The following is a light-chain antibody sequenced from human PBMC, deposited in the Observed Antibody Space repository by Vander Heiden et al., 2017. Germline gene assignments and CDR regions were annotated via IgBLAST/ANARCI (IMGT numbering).Light chain of an antibody. Sequence: DIVMTQSPASRSVSLGERATINCRSTQSVLYSSNNKNHLAWYQQKPGQPPKLLIYWASTRESGVPDRFSGSGSGTDFTLTITSLQAEDVAVYYCQQHYSTPITFGQGTRLEIK. V-gene: IGKV4-1*01. CDR1: QSVLYSSNNKNH. J-gene: IGKJ5*01. CDR3: QQHYSTPIT. CDR2: WAS.